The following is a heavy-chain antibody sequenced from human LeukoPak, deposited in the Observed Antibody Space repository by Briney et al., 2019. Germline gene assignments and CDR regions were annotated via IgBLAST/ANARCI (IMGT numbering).Heavy chain of an antibody. CDR2: IKQDGSEK. J-gene: IGHJ3*02. CDR1: GFTFGAYY. V-gene: IGHV3-7*03. CDR3: ARHRNWNPREGTFDI. Sequence: GGSLRLSCAASGFTFGAYYMTWVRQAPGKGLEWVANIKQDGSEKCYVDSVKGRFTISRDNANNSLYLQMNSLKASGTAIYYCARHRNWNPREGTFDIWGQGTMVTVSS. D-gene: IGHD1-20*01.